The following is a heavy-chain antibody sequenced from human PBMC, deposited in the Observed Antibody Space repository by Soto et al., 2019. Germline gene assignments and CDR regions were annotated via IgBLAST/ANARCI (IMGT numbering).Heavy chain of an antibody. D-gene: IGHD3-22*01. J-gene: IGHJ4*02. Sequence: ASVKVSCKTSGYTFTGHYIHRVRQAPGQGLEWMGWINPNSSATSYAQKFQGRVTMDRDTSIRIAYMELSRLTSDDTAIYYCARDSQIHRVVVIDYWGQGTQVTVSS. CDR3: ARDSQIHRVVVIDY. CDR2: INPNSSAT. CDR1: GYTFTGHY. V-gene: IGHV1-2*02.